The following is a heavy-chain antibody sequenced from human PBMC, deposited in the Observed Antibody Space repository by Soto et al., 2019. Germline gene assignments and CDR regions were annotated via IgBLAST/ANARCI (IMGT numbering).Heavy chain of an antibody. D-gene: IGHD3-16*01. CDR2: INSDGSST. Sequence: EVQLVESGGGLVQPGGSLRLSCAASGFTFSSYWMHWVRQAPGKGLVWVSRINSDGSSTFYADSVKGRFTISRDNPKNRLYRKLNSLRAGDRVVYYCDILLAGNGDSWGQGTLVTVSP. V-gene: IGHV3-74*01. CDR1: GFTFSSYW. J-gene: IGHJ4*02. CDR3: DILLAGNGDS.